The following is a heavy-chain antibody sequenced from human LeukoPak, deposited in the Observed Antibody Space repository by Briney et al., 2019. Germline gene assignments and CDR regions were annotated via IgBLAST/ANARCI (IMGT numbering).Heavy chain of an antibody. Sequence: SETLSLTCTASGGSISSYYWSWIRQPAGKAPEWMGRIYSSGIINYNPSLKSRVTMSLDNSKNQLSLKLSYVTAADTAVYYCARDTGKSGYPDYWGQGTLVTVSS. CDR2: IYSSGII. CDR1: GGSISSYY. D-gene: IGHD3-3*01. V-gene: IGHV4-4*07. CDR3: ARDTGKSGYPDY. J-gene: IGHJ4*02.